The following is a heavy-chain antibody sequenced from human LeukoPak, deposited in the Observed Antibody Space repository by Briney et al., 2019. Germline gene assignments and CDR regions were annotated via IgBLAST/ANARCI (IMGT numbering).Heavy chain of an antibody. J-gene: IGHJ4*02. CDR3: ARVNIAVAGVFDY. D-gene: IGHD6-19*01. CDR2: TKQDGSEK. CDR1: GFIFNSYW. Sequence: GGSLRLTCAGSGFIFNSYWMSWVRQAPGKGLEWGANTKQDGSEKYYLDSVKGRFTISRDNAKNTLYLQMNSLRAEDTAVYYCARVNIAVAGVFDYWGQGTLVTVSS. V-gene: IGHV3-7*01.